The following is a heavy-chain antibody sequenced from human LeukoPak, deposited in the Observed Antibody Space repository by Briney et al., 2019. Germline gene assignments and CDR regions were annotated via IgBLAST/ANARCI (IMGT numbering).Heavy chain of an antibody. D-gene: IGHD3-3*01. CDR1: GGSISSHY. Sequence: SETLSLTCTVSGGSISSHYWSWIRQPPGKGLEWIGYIFYSGSTNYNPSLKSRVTISVGTSKNQFSLKLSSVTAADTAIYYCARDPYFGAVGRQYYFDYWGQGTLVTVSS. J-gene: IGHJ4*02. CDR2: IFYSGST. V-gene: IGHV4-59*11. CDR3: ARDPYFGAVGRQYYFDY.